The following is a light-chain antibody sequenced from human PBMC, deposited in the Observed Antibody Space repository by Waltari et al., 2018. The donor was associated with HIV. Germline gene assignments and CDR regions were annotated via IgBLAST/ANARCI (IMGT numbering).Light chain of an antibody. V-gene: IGKV3-20*01. CDR2: GAS. Sequence: EIVLTPSPGTLSLYPGERATLSCRASQSVSSSYLAWYQQKPGQAPRLLIYGASSRATDIPDRFSGSGSGTDFTLTISRLEPEDFAVYYCQQYGSSLVTFGGGTKVEIK. CDR1: QSVSSSY. CDR3: QQYGSSLVT. J-gene: IGKJ4*01.